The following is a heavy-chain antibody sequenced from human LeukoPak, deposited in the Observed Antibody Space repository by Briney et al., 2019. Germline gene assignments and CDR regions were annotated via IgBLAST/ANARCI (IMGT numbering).Heavy chain of an antibody. D-gene: IGHD3-16*02. CDR2: IYYSGST. J-gene: IGHJ4*02. Sequence: SETLSLTCTVSGGSISSYYWSWIRQPPGKGLEWIGYIYYSGSTNYNPSLKSRVTISVDTSKNQFSLKLSSVTAADTAAYYCARASDVWGSYRLEAHFDYWGQGTLVTVSS. CDR1: GGSISSYY. CDR3: ARASDVWGSYRLEAHFDY. V-gene: IGHV4-59*01.